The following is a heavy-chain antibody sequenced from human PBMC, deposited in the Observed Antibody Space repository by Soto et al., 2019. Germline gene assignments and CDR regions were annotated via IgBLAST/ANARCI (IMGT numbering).Heavy chain of an antibody. CDR3: ARADYDFWSGYRYYYMDV. J-gene: IGHJ6*03. CDR1: GFTVSSYS. D-gene: IGHD3-3*01. CDR2: ISSSSSYI. Sequence: NPWGSLRLSCAASGFTVSSYSMNWVRQAPGKGLEWVSSISSSSSYIYYADSVKGRFTISRDNAKNSLYLQMNSLRAEDTAVYYCARADYDFWSGYRYYYMDVWGKGTTVTVSS. V-gene: IGHV3-21*01.